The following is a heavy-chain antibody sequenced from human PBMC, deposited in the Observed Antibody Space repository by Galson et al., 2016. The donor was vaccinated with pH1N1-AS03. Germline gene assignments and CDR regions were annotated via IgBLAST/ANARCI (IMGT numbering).Heavy chain of an antibody. J-gene: IGHJ3*01. CDR3: ARQDSSGYFHGLDV. CDR1: GFTFTTYW. Sequence: PLRLSCAASGFTFTTYWMHWVRQAPGRGLVWVSSINNEGTSTRDTDSVRGRFFISRDNAKNTVYLQMNSLRAEATAVYYCARQDSSGYFHGLDVWGQGTTVTVSS. CDR2: INNEGTST. V-gene: IGHV3-74*01. D-gene: IGHD3-22*01.